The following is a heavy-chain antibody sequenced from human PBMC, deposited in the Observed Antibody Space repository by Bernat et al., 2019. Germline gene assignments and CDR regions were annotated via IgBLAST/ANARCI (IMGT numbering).Heavy chain of an antibody. Sequence: EVQLLESGGGLVQPGGSLRLSCAPSGFTFSSYAMRLVRQAPGKGVGWVSGISISGGTTYYADSVKGRFTISRDNSKNTLYLQMNSLRAEDAAVYYCAEGAVGTDFDYWGQGTLVTVSS. V-gene: IGHV3-23*01. CDR2: ISISGGTT. CDR1: GFTFSSYA. J-gene: IGHJ4*02. D-gene: IGHD6-13*01. CDR3: AEGAVGTDFDY.